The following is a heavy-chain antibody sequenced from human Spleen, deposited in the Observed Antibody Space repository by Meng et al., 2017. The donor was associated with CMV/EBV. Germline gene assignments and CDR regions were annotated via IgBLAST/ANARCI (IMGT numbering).Heavy chain of an antibody. J-gene: IGHJ4*02. D-gene: IGHD3-3*01. CDR1: GLPLRSYA. V-gene: IGHV3-7*01. CDR3: ARDSYYDFWSGNDY. CDR2: IKQDASEK. Sequence: GESLKISCAASGLPLRSYAMSWVRQAPGKGLEWVANIKQDASEKYYVDSVKGRFTISRDNAKNSLYLQMNSLRAEDTAVYYCARDSYYDFWSGNDYWGQGTLVTVSS.